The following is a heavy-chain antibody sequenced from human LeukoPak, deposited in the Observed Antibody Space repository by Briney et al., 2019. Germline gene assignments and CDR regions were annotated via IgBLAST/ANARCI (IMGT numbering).Heavy chain of an antibody. Sequence: SETLSLTCAVSGGAFTGYYWSWIRRPPGKGLEWIAEINHIGNTNCNPSLKSRVTISVDTSKTQFSLKLRSVTVADTAVYYCAKRPGRSRASGFWGQGTLVTVSS. D-gene: IGHD1-1*01. CDR3: AKRPGRSRASGF. CDR2: INHIGNT. J-gene: IGHJ1*01. V-gene: IGHV4-34*01. CDR1: GGAFTGYY.